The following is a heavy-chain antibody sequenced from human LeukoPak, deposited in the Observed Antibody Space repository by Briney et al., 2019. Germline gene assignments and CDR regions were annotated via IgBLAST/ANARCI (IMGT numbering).Heavy chain of an antibody. D-gene: IGHD4-17*01. CDR3: ARDDYGDYSFDY. J-gene: IGHJ4*02. V-gene: IGHV3-23*01. CDR2: ISGSGNRT. Sequence: GGSLRLSCAASGFTFSSYAMSWVRQAPGKGLEWVSSISGSGNRTYYADSVKGRFTISRDNSKNPLYLQMNSLRAEDTAVYYCARDDYGDYSFDYWGQGTLVTVSS. CDR1: GFTFSSYA.